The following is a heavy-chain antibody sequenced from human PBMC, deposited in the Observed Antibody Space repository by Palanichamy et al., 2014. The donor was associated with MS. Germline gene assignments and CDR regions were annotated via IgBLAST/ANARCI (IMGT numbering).Heavy chain of an antibody. D-gene: IGHD4-17*01. V-gene: IGHV4-39*01. J-gene: IGHJ4*02. CDR3: ASRRRIYGDYSD. Sequence: QLQLAGVGPRTGEAFGDPVPHVHCLWWRPSAVGSYYWGWIRQPPGKGLEWIGTFYYTGSTYYNPSLKSRVTISVDTSKNQFSLKLSSVTAADTAVYYCASRRRIYGDYSDWGQGTLVAVSS. CDR2: FYYTGST. CDR1: WRPSAVGSYY.